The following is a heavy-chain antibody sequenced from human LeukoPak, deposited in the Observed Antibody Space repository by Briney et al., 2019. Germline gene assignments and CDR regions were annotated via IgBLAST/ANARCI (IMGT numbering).Heavy chain of an antibody. Sequence: GGSLRLSCAASGFTFSDYWMTWVRQAPGTGLEWVANIKQDGSEMHYVDSVKGRFTISRDNAKNSLYLQMNSLRAEDTAVYYCARASYCGGDCYPKYYFDYWGQGTLVTVSS. CDR1: GFTFSDYW. D-gene: IGHD2-21*02. CDR3: ARASYCGGDCYPKYYFDY. V-gene: IGHV3-7*01. CDR2: IKQDGSEM. J-gene: IGHJ4*02.